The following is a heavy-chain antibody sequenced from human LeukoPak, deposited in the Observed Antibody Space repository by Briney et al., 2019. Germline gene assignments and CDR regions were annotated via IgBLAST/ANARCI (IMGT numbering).Heavy chain of an antibody. CDR3: ARRSGGYYDSSGYYRGYYFDY. J-gene: IGHJ4*02. CDR1: GGTFSSYA. Sequence: ASVKVSCKASGGTFSSYAISWVRQAPGQGLECMGWISAYNGNTNYARKRQGRVTMTTDKSTSTAYMELRSLSSDATAVYYCARRSGGYYDSSGYYRGYYFDYWGQGTLVTVSS. CDR2: ISAYNGNT. D-gene: IGHD3-22*01. V-gene: IGHV1-18*01.